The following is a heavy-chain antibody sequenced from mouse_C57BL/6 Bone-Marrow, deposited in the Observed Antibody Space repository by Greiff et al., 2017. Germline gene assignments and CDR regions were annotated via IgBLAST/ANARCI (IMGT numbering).Heavy chain of an antibody. CDR3: ARESYYRTMDY. D-gene: IGHD2-12*01. V-gene: IGHV3-6*01. J-gene: IGHJ4*01. CDR2: ISYDGSN. Sequence: EVQRVESGPGLVKPSQSLSLTCSVTGYSITSGYYWNWIRQFPGNKLEWMGYISYDGSNNYNPSLKNRISITRDTSKNQFFLKLKSVTTEDTATYYCARESYYRTMDYWGQGTSVTVSS. CDR1: GYSITSGYY.